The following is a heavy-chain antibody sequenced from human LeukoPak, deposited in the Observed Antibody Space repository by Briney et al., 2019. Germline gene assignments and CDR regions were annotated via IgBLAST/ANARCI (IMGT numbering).Heavy chain of an antibody. J-gene: IGHJ5*02. CDR1: GGSMGTGLYY. V-gene: IGHV4-61*02. CDR2: IYPSGNT. Sequence: SETLSLTCAVPGGSMGTGLYYWNWIRQPAGKGLEWIGRIYPSGNTNYNPSLESRVTISVDTAKNQFSLKLISVTAADTALYYCARGQYDFWSGYDVNWFDPWGQGTLVTVSS. D-gene: IGHD3-3*01. CDR3: ARGQYDFWSGYDVNWFDP.